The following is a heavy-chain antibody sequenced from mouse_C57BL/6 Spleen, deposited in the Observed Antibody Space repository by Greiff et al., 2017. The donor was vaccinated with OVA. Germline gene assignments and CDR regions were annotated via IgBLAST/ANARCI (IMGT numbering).Heavy chain of an antibody. Sequence: VQLVESGAELVRPGTSVKMSCKASGYTFTNYWIGWAKQRPGHGLEWIGDIYPGGGYTNYNEKFKGKATLTADKSSSTAYMQFSSLTSEDSAIYYCARSTLYDGYYENAMDYWGQGTSVTVSS. CDR1: GYTFTNYW. CDR2: IYPGGGYT. CDR3: ARSTLYDGYYENAMDY. V-gene: IGHV1-63*01. D-gene: IGHD2-3*01. J-gene: IGHJ4*01.